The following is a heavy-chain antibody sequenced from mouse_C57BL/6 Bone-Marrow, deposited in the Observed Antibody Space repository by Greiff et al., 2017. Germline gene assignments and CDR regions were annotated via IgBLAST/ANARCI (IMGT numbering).Heavy chain of an antibody. Sequence: EVMLVESGGGLVQPGGSLKLSCAASGFTFSDYGMAWVRQAPRKGPEWVAFISNLAYSIYYADTVTGRFTISRANAKNTLYLEMSSLRSEDTAMYYCARLGIYYYGSKDAMDYWGQGTSVTVSS. CDR1: GFTFSDYG. CDR2: ISNLAYSI. V-gene: IGHV5-15*01. CDR3: ARLGIYYYGSKDAMDY. J-gene: IGHJ4*01. D-gene: IGHD1-1*01.